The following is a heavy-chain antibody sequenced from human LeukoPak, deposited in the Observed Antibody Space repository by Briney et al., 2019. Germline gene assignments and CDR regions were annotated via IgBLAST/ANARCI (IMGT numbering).Heavy chain of an antibody. CDR1: GGSISSNNYY. CDR3: ARDRSSYFDY. CDR2: IYNSGST. J-gene: IGHJ4*02. Sequence: SETLSLTCTVSGGSISSNNYYWGWIRQPPGKGLEWIGSIYNSGSTYYNPSLKSRVTISVDTSKNQFALKLSSVTAADTAVYYCARDRSSYFDYWGQGTQVTVSS. V-gene: IGHV4-39*01. D-gene: IGHD1-14*01.